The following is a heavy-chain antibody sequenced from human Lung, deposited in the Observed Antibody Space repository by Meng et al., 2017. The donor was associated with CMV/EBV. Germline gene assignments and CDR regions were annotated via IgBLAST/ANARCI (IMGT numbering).Heavy chain of an antibody. J-gene: IGHJ5*02. CDR3: SRSPVDTVTTFRNWFDP. V-gene: IGHV4-30-4*01. Sequence: VHVQQQGPRLADRSPTLSLTRTLSGRCIITGDSYWSWLRQYPGQGLEWIGSIYYSGSPNYNPSLEPRVTMSIDTSKNQFYLILSTMISAVTAMDLCSRSPVDTVTTFRNWFDPWGQGTLVTVSS. D-gene: IGHD4-11*01. CDR2: IYYSGSP. CDR1: GRCIITGDSY.